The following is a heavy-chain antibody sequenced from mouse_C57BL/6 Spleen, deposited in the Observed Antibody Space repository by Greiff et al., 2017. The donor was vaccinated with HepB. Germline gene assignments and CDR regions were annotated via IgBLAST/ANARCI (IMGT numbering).Heavy chain of an antibody. D-gene: IGHD2-4*01. J-gene: IGHJ1*03. CDR2: ISSGSSTI. V-gene: IGHV5-17*01. CDR3: ARDYDYDRYFDV. CDR1: GFTFSDYG. Sequence: EVKLVESGGGLVKPGGPLKLSCAASGFTFSDYGMHWVRQAPEKGLEWVAYISSGSSTIYYADTVKGRFTISRDNAKNTLFLQMTSLRSEDTAMYYCARDYDYDRYFDVWGTGTTVTVSS.